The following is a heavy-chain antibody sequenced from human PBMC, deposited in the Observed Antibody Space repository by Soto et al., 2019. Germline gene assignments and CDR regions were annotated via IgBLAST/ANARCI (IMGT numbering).Heavy chain of an antibody. CDR3: ARDSLLAAAGTPIYYYYGMDV. CDR2: IYTSGST. Sequence: SETLSLTCSVSGASIRSYYWSWIRQPAGKGLEWIGRIYTSGSTNYNPSLKSRVTMSVDTSKNQFSLKLSSVTAADTAVYYCARDSLLAAAGTPIYYYYGMDVWGQGTTVTVSS. CDR1: GASIRSYY. J-gene: IGHJ6*02. D-gene: IGHD6-13*01. V-gene: IGHV4-4*07.